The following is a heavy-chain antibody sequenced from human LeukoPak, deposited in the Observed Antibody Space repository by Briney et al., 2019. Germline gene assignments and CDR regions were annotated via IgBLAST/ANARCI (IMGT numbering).Heavy chain of an antibody. D-gene: IGHD5-12*01. CDR3: TRDRGYDYFFDY. Sequence: GASVTVSCKASGYTFTGYYMHWVRQAPGQGLEWMGRINPNSGGTNYAQKFQGRVTMTRDTSISTAYMELSRLRSDDTAVYYCTRDRGYDYFFDYSGQGTLVTVSS. V-gene: IGHV1-2*06. CDR1: GYTFTGYY. CDR2: INPNSGGT. J-gene: IGHJ4*02.